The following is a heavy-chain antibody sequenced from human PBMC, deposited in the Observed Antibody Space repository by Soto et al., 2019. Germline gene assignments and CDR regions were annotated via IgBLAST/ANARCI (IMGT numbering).Heavy chain of an antibody. D-gene: IGHD5-12*01. V-gene: IGHV4-30-4*01. CDR3: ARLPATEMATIDY. Sequence: PSETLCLTCTVSGGSISSGDYYWSWLRQPPGKGLEWIGYIYYSGSTYYNPSLKSRVTISVDTSKNQFSLKLSSVTAADTAVYYCARLPATEMATIDYWGQGTLVTVS. CDR1: GGSISSGDYY. J-gene: IGHJ4*02. CDR2: IYYSGST.